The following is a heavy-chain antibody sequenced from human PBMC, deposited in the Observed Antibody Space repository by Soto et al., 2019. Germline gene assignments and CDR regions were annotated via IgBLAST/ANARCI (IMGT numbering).Heavy chain of an antibody. CDR1: GASLSSISYY. V-gene: IGHV4-39*01. D-gene: IGHD3-10*01. CDR3: AWPGGFDP. CDR2: IFFTGNI. J-gene: IGHJ5*02. Sequence: SETLSLTCTVSGASLSSISYYWGWIRQPPGKGLEWVGSIFFTGNIYYNPSLKSRVTISVDTSRNQFSLMVNSVTAADTAVYYCAWPGGFDPWGQGALVTVSS.